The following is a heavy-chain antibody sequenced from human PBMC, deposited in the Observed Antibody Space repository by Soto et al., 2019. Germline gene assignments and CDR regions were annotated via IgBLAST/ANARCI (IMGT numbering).Heavy chain of an antibody. CDR3: ARDKITGIFDY. CDR1: GGSFSGYY. D-gene: IGHD2-8*02. V-gene: IGHV4-34*01. CDR2: INHSGST. J-gene: IGHJ4*02. Sequence: PSETLSLTCAVYGGSFSGYYWTWIRQPPGTGLEWIGEINHSGSTNYNPSLKSRVTISVDTSKNQFSLKLTSVTAADTAVYYCARDKITGIFDYWGQGTLVTGSA.